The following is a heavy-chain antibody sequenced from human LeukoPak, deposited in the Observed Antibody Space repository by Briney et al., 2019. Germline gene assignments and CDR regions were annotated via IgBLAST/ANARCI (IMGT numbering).Heavy chain of an antibody. V-gene: IGHV3-21*01. D-gene: IGHD3-3*01. CDR3: ARVAGHDFWSGYYYYMDV. J-gene: IGHJ6*03. CDR2: ISSSSSYI. CDR1: GFTFSSYS. Sequence: PGGSLRLSCAASGFTFSSYSMKWVRQAPGKGLEWVSSISSSSSYIYYADSVKGRFTISRDNAKNSLYLQMNSLRAEDTAVYYCARVAGHDFWSGYYYYMDVWGKGTTVTVSS.